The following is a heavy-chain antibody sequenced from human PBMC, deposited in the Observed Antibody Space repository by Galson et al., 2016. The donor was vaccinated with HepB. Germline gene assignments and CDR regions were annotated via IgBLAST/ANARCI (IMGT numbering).Heavy chain of an antibody. J-gene: IGHJ4*02. CDR1: GFTFSNYA. CDR3: AQHRWAIGRFDY. V-gene: IGHV3-23*01. CDR2: INFNNGST. Sequence: SLRLSCAASGFTFSNYAMNWVRQAPGKGLEWVSAINFNNGSTYYADSVTGRFTISRDNSKNTLYLQMKSLRAEDTAVYNCAQHRWAIGRFDYWGQGTRVTVSS. D-gene: IGHD6-13*01.